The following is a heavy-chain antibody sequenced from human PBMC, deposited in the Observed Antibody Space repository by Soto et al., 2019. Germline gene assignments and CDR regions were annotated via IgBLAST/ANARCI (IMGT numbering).Heavy chain of an antibody. V-gene: IGHV1-46*01. CDR2: FNPYTGGT. CDR3: ARLWGEIGTAFDT. CDR1: GYTFTTYY. J-gene: IGHJ5*02. Sequence: QGQLVQSGAEVKKPGASVKVSCKASGYTFTTYYIHWMRQAPGQGLEWMGMFNPYTGGTRYAHKFPGRVTMTGDKSTSTGYMELSRLRSDDKAVYYCARLWGEIGTAFDTWGQGTLVTVSS. D-gene: IGHD1-1*01.